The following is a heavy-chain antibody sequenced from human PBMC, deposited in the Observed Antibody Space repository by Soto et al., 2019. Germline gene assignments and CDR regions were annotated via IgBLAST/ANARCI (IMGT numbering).Heavy chain of an antibody. CDR3: AKNTYYYGPGVYYYYGMDV. V-gene: IGHV1-46*01. J-gene: IGHJ6*02. D-gene: IGHD3-10*01. CDR1: GYTFTSYY. Sequence: AASVKVSCKASGYTFTSYYMHWVRQAPGQGLEWMGIINPSGGSTSYAQKFQGRVTMTRDTSTSTVYMELSSLRSEDTAVYYCAKNTYYYGPGVYYYYGMDVWGQGTTVTVSS. CDR2: INPSGGST.